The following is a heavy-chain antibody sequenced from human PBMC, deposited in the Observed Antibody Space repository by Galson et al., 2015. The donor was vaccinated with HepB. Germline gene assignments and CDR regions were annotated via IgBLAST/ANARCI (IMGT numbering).Heavy chain of an antibody. J-gene: IGHJ4*02. V-gene: IGHV3-33*01. CDR2: IWYDGSNK. Sequence: SLRLSCAASGYTFSSSGMHWVRQAPGKGLEWVAVIWYDGSNKYYADSVKGRFTISRDNSKNQFSLKLISMTAADTAVYYCASSYNYGTWGQGTLVTVSS. D-gene: IGHD1-1*01. CDR3: ASSYNYGT. CDR1: GYTFSSSG.